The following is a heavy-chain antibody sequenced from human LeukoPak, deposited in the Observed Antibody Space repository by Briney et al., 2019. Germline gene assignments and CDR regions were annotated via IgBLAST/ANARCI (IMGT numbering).Heavy chain of an antibody. V-gene: IGHV3-48*02. Sequence: GGSLRLSCAASGFTFSSYSMNWVPQAPGKGLEWVSYISSSSSTIYYADSVKGRFTISRDNAKNSLYLQMNSLRDEDTAVYYCVYGSGSYWRWFDPWGQGTLVTVSS. CDR2: ISSSSSTI. CDR1: GFTFSSYS. D-gene: IGHD3-10*01. J-gene: IGHJ5*02. CDR3: VYGSGSYWRWFDP.